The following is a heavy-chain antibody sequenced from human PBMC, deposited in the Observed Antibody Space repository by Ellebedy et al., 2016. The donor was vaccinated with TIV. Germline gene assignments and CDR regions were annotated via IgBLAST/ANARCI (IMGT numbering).Heavy chain of an antibody. Sequence: MPSETLSLTCTVSGGSISSSSYYWGWIRQPPGKGLEWIGSIYYSGSTYYNPSLKSRVTISVDTSKNQFSLKLSSVTAADTAVYYCARQKELGGYYPEYFQHWGQGTLVTVSS. J-gene: IGHJ1*01. D-gene: IGHD3-22*01. V-gene: IGHV4-39*01. CDR3: ARQKELGGYYPEYFQH. CDR1: GGSISSSSYY. CDR2: IYYSGST.